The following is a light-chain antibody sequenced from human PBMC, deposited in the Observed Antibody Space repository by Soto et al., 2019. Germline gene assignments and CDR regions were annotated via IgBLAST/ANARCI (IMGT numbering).Light chain of an antibody. CDR2: EVS. CDR1: SSDVGGYNF. Sequence: QSVLTQPASVSGSPGQSITISCTGTSSDVGGYNFVSWYQHHPGKAPKLMIYEVSNRPSGVSNRFSGSKSGNTASLTISGLQAEDEADYYCTSYKSSSTLDVFGTGTKVTVL. V-gene: IGLV2-14*01. J-gene: IGLJ1*01. CDR3: TSYKSSSTLDV.